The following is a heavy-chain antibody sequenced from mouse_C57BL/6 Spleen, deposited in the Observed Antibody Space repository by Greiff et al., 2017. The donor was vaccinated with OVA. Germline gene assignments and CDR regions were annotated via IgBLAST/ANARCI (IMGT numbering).Heavy chain of an antibody. D-gene: IGHD1-1*02. CDR3: VRHNGPYAMDY. Sequence: EVKVVESGGGLVQPKGSLKLSCAASGFSFNTYAVNWVRQAPGKGLEWVARIRSKSNNYATYYADSVKDRFTISRDDSESMLYLQMNNLKTEDTAMYYCVRHNGPYAMDYWGQGTSVTVSS. J-gene: IGHJ4*01. CDR2: IRSKSNNYAT. CDR1: GFSFNTYA. V-gene: IGHV10-1*01.